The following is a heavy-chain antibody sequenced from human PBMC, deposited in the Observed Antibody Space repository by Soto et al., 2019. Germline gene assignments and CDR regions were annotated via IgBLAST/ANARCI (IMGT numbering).Heavy chain of an antibody. J-gene: IGHJ3*02. V-gene: IGHV3-74*01. CDR3: ARDLVAKDAFDI. Sequence: EVQLVESGGGLVQPGGSLRLSCAASGFTLSSFWIHWFRQAPGKGLVWVSRINSDGTNTRYADSVRGRFTISRDNAKNTLYLKMNSLRAEDTAVYYCARDLVAKDAFDIWDQGTMVTVSS. CDR1: GFTLSSFW. CDR2: INSDGTNT. D-gene: IGHD2-8*02.